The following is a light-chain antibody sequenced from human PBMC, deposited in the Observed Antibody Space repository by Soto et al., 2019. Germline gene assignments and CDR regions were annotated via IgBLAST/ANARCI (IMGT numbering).Light chain of an antibody. V-gene: IGKV1-33*01. CDR2: DAS. J-gene: IGKJ5*01. CDR1: QDISNH. CDR3: QLYDNLST. Sequence: DIQMTQSPSSLSASVGDRVTITCQASQDISNHLNWYQQKPGKAPKIVIYDASNLETGVPSRFSGSGSGTDLTFTISSLQPEDIPTYYCQLYDNLSTFGQGTRLDI.